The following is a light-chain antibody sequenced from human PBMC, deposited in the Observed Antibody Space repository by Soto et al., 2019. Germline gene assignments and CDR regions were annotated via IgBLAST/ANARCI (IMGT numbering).Light chain of an antibody. CDR2: DTS. CDR1: QSVSSSY. J-gene: IGKJ2*01. CDR3: QQYSGPPYT. Sequence: EFVLTQSPGTLSLSPGERATLSCRASQSVSSSYLGWFQQRPGQAPRLLIYDTSNRATGIPDRFSGSGSGTDFTLTISRLEPEDFAVYYCQQYSGPPYTLGQGTKLEIK. V-gene: IGKV3-20*01.